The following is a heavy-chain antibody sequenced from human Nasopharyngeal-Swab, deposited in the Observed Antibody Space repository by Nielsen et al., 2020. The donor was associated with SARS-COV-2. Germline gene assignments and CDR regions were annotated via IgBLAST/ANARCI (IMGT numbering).Heavy chain of an antibody. CDR1: GVSITSQY. CDR3: AKEGATGWFDP. V-gene: IGHV4-59*11. CDR2: ISHNSGT. Sequence: SDTLSLTCAVSGVSITSQYWSWIWQPPGKGLEWIGYISHNSGTSYSPSLKSRVTMFMDTSKNQFSLRLTSVTAADTAVYYCAKEGATGWFDPCGQGTLVTVSS. J-gene: IGHJ5*02.